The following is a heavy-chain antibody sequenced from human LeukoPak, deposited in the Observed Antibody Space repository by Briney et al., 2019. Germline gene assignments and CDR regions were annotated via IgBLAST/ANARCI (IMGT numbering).Heavy chain of an antibody. CDR2: MNPNSGNT. CDR3: ARAVQQLPYYYYYYYMDV. Sequence: GASVKVSRKASGYTFTSYDINWVRQATGQGLEWMGWMNPNSGNTGYAQKFQGRVTMTRNTSISTAYMELSSLRSEDTAVYYCARAVQQLPYYYYYYYMDVWGKGTTVTVSS. J-gene: IGHJ6*03. D-gene: IGHD6-13*01. V-gene: IGHV1-8*02. CDR1: GYTFTSYD.